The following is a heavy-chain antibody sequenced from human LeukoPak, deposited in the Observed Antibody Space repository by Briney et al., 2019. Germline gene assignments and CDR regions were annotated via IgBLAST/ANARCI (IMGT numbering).Heavy chain of an antibody. CDR1: GFTFSSYA. CDR2: ISGSGGST. J-gene: IGHJ4*02. V-gene: IGHV3-23*01. D-gene: IGHD1-20*01. Sequence: GGSLRLSCAASGFTFSSYAMSWVRQAPGRXLEWVSAISGSGGSTYYADSVKGRFTISRDNSKNTLYLQMNSLRAEDTAVYYCAKVTGITGTTGSFDYWGQGTLVTVSS. CDR3: AKVTGITGTTGSFDY.